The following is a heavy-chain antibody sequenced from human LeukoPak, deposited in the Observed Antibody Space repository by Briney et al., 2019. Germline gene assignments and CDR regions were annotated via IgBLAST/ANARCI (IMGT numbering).Heavy chain of an antibody. J-gene: IGHJ5*02. D-gene: IGHD5-24*01. Sequence: GASVKVSCKASGYTFTGYYMHWVRQALGQGLEWMGWINPNSGGTNYAQKFQGRVTMTRDTSISTAYMELSRLRSDDTAVYYCARGLSSGDGYNYWRFDPWGQGTLVTVSS. CDR2: INPNSGGT. CDR3: ARGLSSGDGYNYWRFDP. CDR1: GYTFTGYY. V-gene: IGHV1-2*02.